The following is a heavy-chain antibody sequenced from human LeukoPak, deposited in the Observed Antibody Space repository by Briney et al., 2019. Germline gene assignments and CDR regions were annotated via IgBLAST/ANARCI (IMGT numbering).Heavy chain of an antibody. V-gene: IGHV4-34*01. Sequence: PSETLSLTCAVYGGSFSGYYWSWIRQPPGKGLEWIGEINHSGSTNYNPSLKSRVTISVDTSKNQFSLKLSSVTAADTAVYYCARASRGDRAYYFDYWGQGTLVTVSS. D-gene: IGHD3-16*01. J-gene: IGHJ4*02. CDR2: INHSGST. CDR3: ARASRGDRAYYFDY. CDR1: GGSFSGYY.